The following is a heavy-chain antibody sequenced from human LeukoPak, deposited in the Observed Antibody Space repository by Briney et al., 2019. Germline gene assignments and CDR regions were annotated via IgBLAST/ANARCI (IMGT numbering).Heavy chain of an antibody. CDR2: ISWNSDSI. V-gene: IGHV3-9*01. D-gene: IGHD1-26*01. CDR1: GFTFDDYA. CDR3: AKDTAIRSGSYYRYFDY. J-gene: IGHJ4*02. Sequence: GRSLRLSCAASGFTFDDYAMHWVRQAPGKGLEWVSGISWNSDSIGYADSVKGRFIISRDNAKNSLYLQMNSLRAEDTALYYCAKDTAIRSGSYYRYFDYWGQGTLVTVSS.